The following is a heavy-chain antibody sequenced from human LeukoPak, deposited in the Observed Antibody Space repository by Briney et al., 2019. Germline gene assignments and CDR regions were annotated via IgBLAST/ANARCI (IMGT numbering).Heavy chain of an antibody. CDR1: GDSISNYY. V-gene: IGHV4-4*07. D-gene: IGHD1-26*01. Sequence: PSETLSLTCTVSGDSISNYYWSWIRQPAGKGLEWIGRIYSSGSTNYIPSLKSRVTISVDTSKNQFSLKLSSVTAADTAVYYCASLSARGRWELLRPFDYWGQGTLVTVSS. J-gene: IGHJ4*02. CDR3: ASLSARGRWELLRPFDY. CDR2: IYSSGST.